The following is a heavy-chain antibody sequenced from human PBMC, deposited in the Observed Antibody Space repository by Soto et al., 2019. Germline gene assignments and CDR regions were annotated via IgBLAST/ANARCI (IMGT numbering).Heavy chain of an antibody. V-gene: IGHV3-21*01. CDR2: ISSSSSYI. D-gene: IGHD6-19*01. CDR3: ARDAPSPRGIAVAGPSGYFDY. CDR1: GFTFSSYS. Sequence: PGGSLILSCAASGFTFSSYSMNWVRQAPGKGLEWVSSISSSSSYIYYADSVKGRFTISRDNSKNTLYLQMNSLRAEDTAVYYCARDAPSPRGIAVAGPSGYFDYWGQGALVTVSS. J-gene: IGHJ4*02.